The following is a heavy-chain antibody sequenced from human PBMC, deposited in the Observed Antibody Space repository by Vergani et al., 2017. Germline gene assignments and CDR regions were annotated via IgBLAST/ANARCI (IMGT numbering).Heavy chain of an antibody. J-gene: IGHJ3*02. D-gene: IGHD1-1*01. CDR1: GFTFSSYG. V-gene: IGHV3-30*02. CDR3: ARVRLEPYDAFDI. CDR2: IRYDGSNK. Sequence: QVQLVESGGGVVQPGGSLRLSCAASGFTFSSYGMHWVRQAPGKGLEWVAFIRYDGSNKYYADSVKGRFTISRDNSKNTLYLQMNSLRSEDTAVYYCARVRLEPYDAFDIWGQGTMVTVSS.